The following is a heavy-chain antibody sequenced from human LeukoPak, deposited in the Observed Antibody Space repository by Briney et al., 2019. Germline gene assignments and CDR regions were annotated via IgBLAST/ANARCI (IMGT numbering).Heavy chain of an antibody. Sequence: SGGSLRLSCAASGFTFSSYGMHWVRQAPGKGLEWVAFIRYDGNNKYYADSVKGRFTISRDNSKNTLYLQMNSLRAEDTAVYYCAKGPITIFGVVHFDYWGHGTLVTVSS. CDR2: IRYDGNNK. CDR1: GFTFSSYG. CDR3: AKGPITIFGVVHFDY. V-gene: IGHV3-30*02. J-gene: IGHJ4*01. D-gene: IGHD3-3*01.